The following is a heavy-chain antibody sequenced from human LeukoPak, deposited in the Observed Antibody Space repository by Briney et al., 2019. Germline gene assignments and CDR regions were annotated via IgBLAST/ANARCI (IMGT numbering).Heavy chain of an antibody. CDR2: IYYTGNT. CDR3: ARGRVAYSAYYFDY. D-gene: IGHD2-15*01. CDR1: GDSITNYF. V-gene: IGHV4-59*01. J-gene: IGHJ4*02. Sequence: PSEPLSLTCTVSGDSITNYFWSWLRQPPGKGLEWIGYIYYTGNTNYKPSLKSRVTMSVDTSTTQFSLRLRSVTAADTAVYYCARGRVAYSAYYFDYWGRGTLVTVSS.